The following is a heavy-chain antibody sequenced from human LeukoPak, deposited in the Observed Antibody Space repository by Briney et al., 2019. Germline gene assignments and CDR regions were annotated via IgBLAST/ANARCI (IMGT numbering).Heavy chain of an antibody. V-gene: IGHV3-30*03. CDR2: ISYDGSNK. CDR1: GFTFSSYG. CDR3: APGRGLDY. J-gene: IGHJ4*02. Sequence: GGSLRLSCAASGFTFSSYGMHWVRQAPGKGLEWVAVISYDGSNKYYADSVKGRFTISRDNSKNTLYLQMNSLRAEDTAVYYCAPGRGLDYWGQGTLVTVSS. D-gene: IGHD5-24*01.